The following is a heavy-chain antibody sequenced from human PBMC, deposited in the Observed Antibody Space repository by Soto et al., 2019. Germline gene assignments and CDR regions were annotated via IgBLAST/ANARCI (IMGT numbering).Heavy chain of an antibody. V-gene: IGHV1-18*01. D-gene: IGHD3-22*01. CDR1: GYSFTSYG. CDR3: ARYDSRAYSPIVR. Sequence: QVQLVQSGAEVKKPGASVKVSCKASGYSFTSYGITWLRQAPGQGLEWMGRISANNAYTDYAQKVQGRVTMTTDTSTSTAYMELRSLRSDDTAVYYCARYDSRAYSPIVRWGQGTLVTVSS. CDR2: ISANNAYT. J-gene: IGHJ4*02.